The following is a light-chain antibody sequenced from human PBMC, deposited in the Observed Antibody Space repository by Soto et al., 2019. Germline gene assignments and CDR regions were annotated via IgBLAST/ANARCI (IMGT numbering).Light chain of an antibody. CDR1: QSIGSDS. Sequence: EIVLTQSPGTLSLSPGQRATLSCRASQSIGSDSLAWYQQKPGQAPRLLIYDTSTRATGIPDRSGGSGSGTDFTLTISRLEPEDFAVYSCQQSGSSPWTFGQGTKVEIK. CDR2: DTS. CDR3: QQSGSSPWT. V-gene: IGKV3-20*01. J-gene: IGKJ1*01.